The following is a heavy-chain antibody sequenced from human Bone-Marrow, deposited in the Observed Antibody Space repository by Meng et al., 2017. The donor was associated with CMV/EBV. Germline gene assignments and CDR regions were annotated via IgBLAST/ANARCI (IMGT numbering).Heavy chain of an antibody. D-gene: IGHD6-13*01. CDR1: GFTFSDYA. J-gene: IGHJ1*01. V-gene: IGHV3-23*01. Sequence: GGSLRLSCVASGFTFSDYAMNWVRQAPGKGLEWVSTISGGGSSTYYSDSVKGRLTISRDNSKNTLYLQMNSLRAEDTAVYYCAKAPPQAGTGFFQHWGQSTLVTVSS. CDR2: ISGGGSST. CDR3: AKAPPQAGTGFFQH.